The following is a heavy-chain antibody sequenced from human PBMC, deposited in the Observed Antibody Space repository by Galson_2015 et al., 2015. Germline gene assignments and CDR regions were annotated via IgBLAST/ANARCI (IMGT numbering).Heavy chain of an antibody. J-gene: IGHJ6*02. CDR3: ARDQTDGRPCSSTSCRDYYYHGMDV. V-gene: IGHV6-1*01. D-gene: IGHD2-2*01. CDR1: GDSVSSNSAA. Sequence: CAISGDSVSSNSAAWNWIRQSPSRGLEWLGRTYYRSKWYNDYAVSVKSRITINPDTSKNQFSLQLNSVTPEDTAVYYCARDQTDGRPCSSTSCRDYYYHGMDVWGQGTTVTVSS. CDR2: TYYRSKWYN.